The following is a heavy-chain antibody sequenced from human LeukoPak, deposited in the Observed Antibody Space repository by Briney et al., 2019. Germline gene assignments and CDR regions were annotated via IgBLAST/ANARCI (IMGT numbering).Heavy chain of an antibody. Sequence: ASVKVSCKASGGTLSSYAISWVRQAPGQGLEWMGGIIPIFGTANYAQKFQGRVTITADESTSTAYMELSSLRSEDTAVYYCARGDIVVGTFDYWGQGTLVTVSS. V-gene: IGHV1-69*01. CDR1: GGTLSSYA. D-gene: IGHD2-15*01. CDR3: ARGDIVVGTFDY. J-gene: IGHJ4*02. CDR2: IIPIFGTA.